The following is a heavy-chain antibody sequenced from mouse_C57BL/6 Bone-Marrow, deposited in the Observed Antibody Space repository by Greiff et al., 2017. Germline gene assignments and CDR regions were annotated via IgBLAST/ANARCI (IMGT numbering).Heavy chain of an antibody. V-gene: IGHV3-8*01. CDR3: ATLPSSTDWYFDV. Sequence: EVQLKESGPGLAKPSQTLSLTCSVTGYSITSDYWNWIRKFPGNKLEYMGYISYSGSTYYNPSLKSRISITRDTSTYQYYLQLNSVTTEDTATYYCATLPSSTDWYFDVWGTGTTVTVSS. CDR2: ISYSGST. D-gene: IGHD1-1*01. J-gene: IGHJ1*03. CDR1: GYSITSDY.